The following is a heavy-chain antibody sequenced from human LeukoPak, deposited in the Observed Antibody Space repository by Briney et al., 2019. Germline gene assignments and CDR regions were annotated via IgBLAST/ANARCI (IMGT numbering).Heavy chain of an antibody. V-gene: IGHV3-30*18. Sequence: PGGSLRLSCAASGFTFSSYGMHWVRQAPGKGLEWVAVISYDGSNKYYADSVKGRFTISRDNSKNTLYLQMNSLRAEDTAVYYCAKWTVQTVKGLQYGMDVWGQGTTVTVSS. J-gene: IGHJ6*02. D-gene: IGHD3/OR15-3a*01. CDR1: GFTFSSYG. CDR3: AKWTVQTVKGLQYGMDV. CDR2: ISYDGSNK.